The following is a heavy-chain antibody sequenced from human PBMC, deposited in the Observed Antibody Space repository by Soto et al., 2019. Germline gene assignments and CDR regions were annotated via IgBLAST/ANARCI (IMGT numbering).Heavy chain of an antibody. CDR1: GFTFSTYS. D-gene: IGHD4-4*01. V-gene: IGHV3-21*01. CDR2: ISGSGNYT. J-gene: IGHJ4*02. CDR3: AREGINNYNEYYFDS. Sequence: ESGGGLVKPGGSLRLSCAASGFTFSTYSMNWVRQAPGKGLEWVSSISGSGNYTHYADFLRGRFTISRDNAKTSLYLQMNSLRAEDTAVHYCAREGINNYNEYYFDSWGQGTVVTVSS.